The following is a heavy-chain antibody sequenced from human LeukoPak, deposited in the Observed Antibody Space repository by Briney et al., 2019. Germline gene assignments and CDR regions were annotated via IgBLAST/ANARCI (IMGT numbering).Heavy chain of an antibody. J-gene: IGHJ6*02. D-gene: IGHD3-10*01. CDR2: ISHTGGTM. CDR3: AIPPLSGTGSSRPLAEMDI. V-gene: IGHV3-48*04. Sequence: GGSLRLSCAASGFRFSGYSMNWVRQAPGKGLEWVSYISHTGGTMSYADSVKGRFTISRDNARNSLHLQMNSLRAEDTAVYYCAIPPLSGTGSSRPLAEMDIWGQGTTVTVSS. CDR1: GFRFSGYS.